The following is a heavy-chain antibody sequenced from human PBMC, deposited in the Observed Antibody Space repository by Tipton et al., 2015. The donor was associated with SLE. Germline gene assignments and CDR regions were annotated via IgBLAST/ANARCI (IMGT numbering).Heavy chain of an antibody. Sequence: TLSLTCAVSGYSISSGYYWGWIRQPPGKGLEWIGSIYHSGSTYYNPSLKSRVTISVDTSKNQFSLKLSSVTAADTAVYYCARRIEMATAHDAFDIWGQGTMVTVSS. CDR3: ARRIEMATAHDAFDI. CDR2: IYHSGST. CDR1: GYSISSGYY. V-gene: IGHV4-38-2*01. J-gene: IGHJ3*02. D-gene: IGHD5-24*01.